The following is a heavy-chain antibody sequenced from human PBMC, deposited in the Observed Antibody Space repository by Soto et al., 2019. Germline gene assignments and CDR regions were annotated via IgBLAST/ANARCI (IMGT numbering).Heavy chain of an antibody. CDR3: ARVGSSYYFDY. CDR1: GGSISSGGYS. Sequence: ASETLSLTCAVSGGSISSGGYSWSWIRQPPGKGLEWIGYIYHSGSTYYNPSLKSRVTVSVDRSKNQFSLKLSSVTAADTAVYYCARVGSSYYFDYWGQGALVTVSS. D-gene: IGHD6-6*01. CDR2: IYHSGST. J-gene: IGHJ4*02. V-gene: IGHV4-30-2*01.